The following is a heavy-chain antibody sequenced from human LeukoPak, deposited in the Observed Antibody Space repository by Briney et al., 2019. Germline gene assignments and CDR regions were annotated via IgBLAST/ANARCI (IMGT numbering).Heavy chain of an antibody. Sequence: PGGSLRLSCAASGFTFSSYAMSWVRQAPGKGLEWVSAISGSGGSTYYADSVKGRFTISRDNSKNTPYLQMNSLRAEDTAVYYCAKDFDYVWGGYRYDYFDYWGQGTLVTVSS. CDR2: ISGSGGST. D-gene: IGHD3-16*02. J-gene: IGHJ4*02. V-gene: IGHV3-23*01. CDR3: AKDFDYVWGGYRYDYFDY. CDR1: GFTFSSYA.